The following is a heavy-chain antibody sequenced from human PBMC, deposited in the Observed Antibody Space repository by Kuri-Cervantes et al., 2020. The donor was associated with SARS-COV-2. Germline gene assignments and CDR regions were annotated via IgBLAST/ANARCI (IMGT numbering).Heavy chain of an antibody. D-gene: IGHD3-16*02. Sequence: GESLKISCAASGFNFSDYYITWIRQAPGKGLEWVAVMSYDGSNKYYADSVKGRFTISRDNSKNTLYLQMNSLRAEDTAVYYCARDSYDYVWGSYRFNYWGQGTLVTVSS. CDR2: MSYDGSNK. CDR1: GFNFSDYY. CDR3: ARDSYDYVWGSYRFNY. J-gene: IGHJ4*02. V-gene: IGHV3-30-3*01.